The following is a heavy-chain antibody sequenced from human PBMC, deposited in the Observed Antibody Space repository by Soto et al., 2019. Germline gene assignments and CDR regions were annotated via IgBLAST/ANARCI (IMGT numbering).Heavy chain of an antibody. D-gene: IGHD3-10*01. CDR1: GYTFTSYD. V-gene: IGHV1-8*01. CDR2: MNPNSGNT. Sequence: QVQLVQSGAEVKKPGASVKVSCKASGYTFTSYDITWVRQAPGQGLEWMGWMNPNSGNTGYAQKFQGRVTMTRNTSISTAYMELSSLRSEDTAVYYCARGRLITMGRVMGYWGQGTLVTVSS. J-gene: IGHJ4*02. CDR3: ARGRLITMGRVMGY.